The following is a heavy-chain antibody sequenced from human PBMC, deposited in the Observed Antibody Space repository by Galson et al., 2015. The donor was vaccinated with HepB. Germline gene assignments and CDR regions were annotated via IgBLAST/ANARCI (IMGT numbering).Heavy chain of an antibody. CDR3: ARDLIIGDGVILRFLEWLRSGMDV. CDR2: INPNSGGT. V-gene: IGHV1-2*02. CDR1: GSTFTGYY. J-gene: IGHJ6*02. D-gene: IGHD3-3*01. Sequence: SVKVSCKASGSTFTGYYMHWVRQAPGQGLEWMGWINPNSGGTNYAQKFQGRVTMTRDTSISTAYMELSRLRSDDTAVYYCARDLIIGDGVILRFLEWLRSGMDVWGQGTTVTVSS.